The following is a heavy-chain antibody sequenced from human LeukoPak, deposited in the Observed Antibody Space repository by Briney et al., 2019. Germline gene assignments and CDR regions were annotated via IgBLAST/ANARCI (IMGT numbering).Heavy chain of an antibody. V-gene: IGHV3-66*02. CDR1: GFTVSSNY. CDR3: ASPRYFDY. J-gene: IGHJ4*02. Sequence: PGGSLRLXCAASGFTVSSNYMSWVRQAPGKGLEWVSVIYSGGSTYYADSVKGRFTISRDNSKNTLYLQMNSLRAEDTAVYYCASPRYFDYWGQGTLVTVSS. CDR2: IYSGGST.